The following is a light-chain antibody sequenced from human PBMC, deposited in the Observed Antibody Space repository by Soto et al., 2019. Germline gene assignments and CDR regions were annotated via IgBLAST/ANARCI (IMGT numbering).Light chain of an antibody. CDR1: QSVNSD. V-gene: IGKV3-15*01. Sequence: VLTQSPVTLSMSPGERATLSCRASQSVNSDLAWYQQKPGQAPRLLIYDASTRATGIPARFSGSGSGTEFTLTISSLQSEDFAVYYCQQYNYWWTFGQGTKVEIK. CDR3: QQYNYWWT. J-gene: IGKJ1*01. CDR2: DAS.